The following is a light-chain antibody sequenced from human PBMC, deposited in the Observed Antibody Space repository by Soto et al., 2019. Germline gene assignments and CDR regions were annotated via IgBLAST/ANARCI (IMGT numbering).Light chain of an antibody. CDR3: QQYDRTPCT. CDR2: WAS. J-gene: IGKJ1*01. Sequence: DIVMTQSPDSLAVSLGERATINCKSSQSVLYSSNNKNYLAWYQQKPGQPPKLLIYWASTRESGVPDRFSGSGSGTDFTLTISSLHAGDQAGYYGQQYDRTPCTFGQGTKVEIK. CDR1: QSVLYSSNNKNY. V-gene: IGKV4-1*01.